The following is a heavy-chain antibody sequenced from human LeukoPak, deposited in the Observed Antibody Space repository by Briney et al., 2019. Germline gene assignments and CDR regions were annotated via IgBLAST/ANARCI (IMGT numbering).Heavy chain of an antibody. CDR2: IYHSGST. CDR3: ARGGPIAVAGTGY. CDR1: GYSISNGYY. V-gene: IGHV4-38-2*02. D-gene: IGHD6-19*01. J-gene: IGHJ4*02. Sequence: SETLSLTCTVSGYSISNGYYWGWIRQPPGKGLEWIGSIYHSGSTYYNPSLKSRVTISVDTSKNQFSLKLSSVTAADTAVYYCARGGPIAVAGTGYWGQGTLVTVSS.